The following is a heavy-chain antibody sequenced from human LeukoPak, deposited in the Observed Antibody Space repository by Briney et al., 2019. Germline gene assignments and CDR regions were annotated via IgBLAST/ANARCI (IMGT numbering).Heavy chain of an antibody. CDR1: GFTFSSYA. J-gene: IGHJ6*02. Sequence: GRSLRLSCAASGFTFSSYAMSWVRQAPGKGLEWVSAISGSGGSTYYADSVKGRFTISRDNSKNTLYLQMNSLRAEDTAVYYCAKGTGTVTTGYYYYGMDVWGQGTTVIVSS. CDR3: AKGTGTVTTGYYYYGMDV. CDR2: ISGSGGST. V-gene: IGHV3-23*01. D-gene: IGHD4-17*01.